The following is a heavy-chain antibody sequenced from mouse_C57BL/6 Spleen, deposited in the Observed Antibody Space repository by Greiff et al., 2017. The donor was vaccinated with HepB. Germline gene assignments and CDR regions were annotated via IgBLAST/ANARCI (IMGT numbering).Heavy chain of an antibody. CDR1: GYTFTSYW. D-gene: IGHD1-1*01. V-gene: IGHV1-52*01. CDR2: IDPSDSET. J-gene: IGHJ2*01. CDR3: ARHYGSSYFDY. Sequence: QVQLQQPGAELVRPGSSVKLSCKASGYTFTSYWMHWVKQRPIQGLEWIGNIDPSDSETHYNQKFKDKATLTVDKSSSTAYIQLSSLTSEDSAVYYCARHYGSSYFDYWGQGTTLTVSS.